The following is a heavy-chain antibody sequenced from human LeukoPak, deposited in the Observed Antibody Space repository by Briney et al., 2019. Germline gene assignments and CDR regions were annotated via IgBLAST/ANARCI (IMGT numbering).Heavy chain of an antibody. CDR1: GGSISSGSYY. V-gene: IGHV4-39*01. D-gene: IGHD6-13*01. CDR2: IYYSGST. Sequence: PSETLSLTCTVSGGSISSGSYYWGWIRQPPGKGLEWIGSIYYSGSTYYNPSLKSRVTISVDTSKNQFSLKLSSVTAADTAVYYCARHVSPRIAAAATYYFDYWGQGTLVTVSS. CDR3: ARHVSPRIAAAATYYFDY. J-gene: IGHJ4*02.